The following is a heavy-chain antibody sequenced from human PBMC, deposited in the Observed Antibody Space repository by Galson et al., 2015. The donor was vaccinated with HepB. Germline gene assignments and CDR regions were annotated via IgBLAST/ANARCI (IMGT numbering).Heavy chain of an antibody. CDR3: ARHSGYGPNLSYYYYMDV. Sequence: SLRLSCAASGFTFDDYGMSWVRQAPGKGLEWVSGINWNGGSTGYADSVKGRFTISRDNAKNSLYLQMNSLRAEDTALYHCARHSGYGPNLSYYYYMDVWGKGTTVTVSS. J-gene: IGHJ6*03. D-gene: IGHD5-12*01. CDR1: GFTFDDYG. V-gene: IGHV3-20*01. CDR2: INWNGGST.